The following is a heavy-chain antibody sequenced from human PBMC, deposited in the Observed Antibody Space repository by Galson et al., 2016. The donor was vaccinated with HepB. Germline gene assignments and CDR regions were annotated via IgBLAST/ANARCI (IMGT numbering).Heavy chain of an antibody. V-gene: IGHV3-23*01. Sequence: SLRLSCAASGFTFSDSATSWVRQAPGRGLEWVAAVSISGGDSYYADSVKGRFIIFRDDAKNTLYLVMNSLRAEDSALHHCAKPYSITWYGGGYWGPGTLVTVSP. D-gene: IGHD6-13*01. CDR3: AKPYSITWYGGGY. CDR1: GFTFSDSA. J-gene: IGHJ4*02. CDR2: VSISGGDS.